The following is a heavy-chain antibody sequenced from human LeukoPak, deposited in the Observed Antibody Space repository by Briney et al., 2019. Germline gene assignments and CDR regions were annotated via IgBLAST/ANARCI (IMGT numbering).Heavy chain of an antibody. D-gene: IGHD3-3*01. CDR2: ISGSGGST. CDR3: ARDPSYDFWSGYYALDY. CDR1: GFTFSSYA. Sequence: GGSLRLSCAASGFTFSSYAMSWVRQAPGKGLEWVSAISGSGGSTYYADSVKGRFTISRDNSKNTLYLQMNSLRAEDTAVYYCARDPSYDFWSGYYALDYWGQGTLVTVSS. J-gene: IGHJ4*02. V-gene: IGHV3-23*01.